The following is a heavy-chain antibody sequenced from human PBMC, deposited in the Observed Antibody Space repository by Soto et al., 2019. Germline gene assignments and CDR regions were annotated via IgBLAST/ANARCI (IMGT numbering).Heavy chain of an antibody. J-gene: IGHJ6*02. D-gene: IGHD2-2*01. Sequence: ASVKVSCKASGYTFTSYGISWVRQAPGQGLEWMGWISAYNGNTNYAQKLQGRVTMTTDTSTSTAYMELRSLRSDDTAVYYCARVVVPAAIGYYYYYGMDVWGQGTTVTVS. CDR2: ISAYNGNT. CDR3: ARVVVPAAIGYYYYYGMDV. V-gene: IGHV1-18*04. CDR1: GYTFTSYG.